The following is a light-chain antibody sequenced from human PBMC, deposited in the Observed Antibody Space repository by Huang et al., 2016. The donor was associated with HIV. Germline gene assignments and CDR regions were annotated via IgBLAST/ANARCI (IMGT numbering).Light chain of an antibody. Sequence: DIVMTQSPLSPPVTPGEPTSISCRSSLSLRQDKGNNYLEWYLQKPGQSPQLLIYMAFYRASGVPDRFSGSGSGTDFTLKISRVEAEDVGVYYCMQALQTPYTFGQGTKLEIK. CDR3: MQALQTPYT. CDR2: MAF. J-gene: IGKJ2*01. CDR1: LSLRQDKGNNY. V-gene: IGKV2-28*01.